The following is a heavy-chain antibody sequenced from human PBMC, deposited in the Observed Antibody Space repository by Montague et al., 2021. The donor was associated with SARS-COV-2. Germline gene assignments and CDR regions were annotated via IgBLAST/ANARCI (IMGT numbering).Heavy chain of an antibody. CDR1: GVSIYSSNW. CDR3: ARGFRWYCSGGSCRDWHYGMDV. D-gene: IGHD2-15*01. Sequence: SETLSLTCAVSGVSIYSSNWWSWVRQPPGKGLEWIGEIYHSGSTNYNPSLKSRVTISVDTSKNQFSLKLSSVTAADTAVYYCARGFRWYCSGGSCRDWHYGMDVWGQGTTVTVSS. J-gene: IGHJ6*02. CDR2: IYHSGST. V-gene: IGHV4-4*02.